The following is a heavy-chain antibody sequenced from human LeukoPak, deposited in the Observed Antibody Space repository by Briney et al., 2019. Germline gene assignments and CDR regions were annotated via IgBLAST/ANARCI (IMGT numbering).Heavy chain of an antibody. J-gene: IGHJ5*02. D-gene: IGHD5-12*01. CDR2: IYYSGST. CDR3: ARHAVTWLGSVSWFDP. CDR1: GGSFSGYY. V-gene: IGHV4-34*01. Sequence: PSETLSLTCAVYGGSFSGYYWSWIRQPPGKGLEWIGSIYYSGSTYYNPSLKSRVTISVDTSKNQFSLKLSSVTAADTAVYYCARHAVTWLGSVSWFDPWGQGTLVTVSS.